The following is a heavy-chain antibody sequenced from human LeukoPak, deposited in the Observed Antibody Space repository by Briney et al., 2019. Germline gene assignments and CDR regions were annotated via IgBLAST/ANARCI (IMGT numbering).Heavy chain of an antibody. Sequence: GWSLRLSFPSSGFTFISYAMSWVRQPPGKGLAWVSAISGSGCSTYYPYSVNDRFTISSYNSKKTLYLQMNSLRDDDTSVYYFAKDTRPYGSGSYYFDYWGQGTLVTVSS. D-gene: IGHD3-10*01. CDR2: ISGSGCST. J-gene: IGHJ4*02. CDR3: AKDTRPYGSGSYYFDY. CDR1: GFTFISYA. V-gene: IGHV3-23*01.